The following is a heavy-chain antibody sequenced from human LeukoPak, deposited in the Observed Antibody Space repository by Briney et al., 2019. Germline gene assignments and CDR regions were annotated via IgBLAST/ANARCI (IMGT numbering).Heavy chain of an antibody. Sequence: SGGSLRLSCVASGFTFRDYGMHWVRQAPGKGLEWVALMSFDGSDKYFADSVKGRFTISRDNSENALYLQMNSLRAEDTAIYYCAKHNGDYFDSSGRVLGYWGQGTLVTVSS. J-gene: IGHJ4*02. CDR1: GFTFRDYG. CDR3: AKHNGDYFDSSGRVLGY. V-gene: IGHV3-30*18. CDR2: MSFDGSDK. D-gene: IGHD3-22*01.